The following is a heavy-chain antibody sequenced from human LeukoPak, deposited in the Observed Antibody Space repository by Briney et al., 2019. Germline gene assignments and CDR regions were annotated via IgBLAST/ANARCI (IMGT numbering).Heavy chain of an antibody. CDR1: GYTFTGYY. D-gene: IGHD6-13*01. J-gene: IGHJ4*02. V-gene: IGHV1-2*04. CDR3: ARDLYGGQQLVLGY. Sequence: ASVKVSCKASGYTFTGYYMHWVRQAPGQGLEWMGWINPNSGGTNYAQKCQGWVTMTRDTSISTAYMELSRLRSGDTAVYYCARDLYGGQQLVLGYWGQGTLVTISS. CDR2: INPNSGGT.